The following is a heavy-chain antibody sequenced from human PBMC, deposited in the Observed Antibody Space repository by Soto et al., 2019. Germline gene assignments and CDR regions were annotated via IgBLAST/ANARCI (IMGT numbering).Heavy chain of an antibody. CDR2: IWYDGSNK. J-gene: IGHJ6*03. D-gene: IGHD3-3*01. V-gene: IGHV3-33*01. CDR3: ARDGVTYDFWRYYYYMDV. Sequence: QVQLVESGGGVVQPGRSLRLSCAASGFTFSSYGMHWVRQAPGKGLEWVAVIWYDGSNKYYADSVKGRFTISRDNSKNTLYLQMNSLRAEDTAVYYCARDGVTYDFWRYYYYMDVWGKGTTVTVSS. CDR1: GFTFSSYG.